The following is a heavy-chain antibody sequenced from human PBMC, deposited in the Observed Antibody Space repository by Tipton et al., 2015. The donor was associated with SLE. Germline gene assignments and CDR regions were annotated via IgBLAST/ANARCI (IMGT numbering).Heavy chain of an antibody. CDR1: GGSFSGYY. J-gene: IGHJ4*02. V-gene: IGHV4-34*10. CDR3: ASILNHAFDY. CDR2: MDHSGIT. D-gene: IGHD2-8*01. Sequence: TLSLTCAVYGGSFSGYYWSWIRQPPGKGLEWIGEMDHSGITNYNPSLKSRVTMSVDTSKNQFSLKLRSVTAADTAVYYCASILNHAFDYWGQGTLVTVSS.